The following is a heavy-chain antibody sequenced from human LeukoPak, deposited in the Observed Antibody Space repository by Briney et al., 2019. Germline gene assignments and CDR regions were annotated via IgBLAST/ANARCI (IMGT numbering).Heavy chain of an antibody. V-gene: IGHV3-21*06. J-gene: IGHJ6*03. Sequence: GGSLRLSCEASGFSITGHSMNWVRQAPGKGLEWVASIDTNSFYIYHADAVVGRFTISRDSAKNSLYLEMSSLRVEDTAVYYCVRAFGGYDSQRFYYNMDVWGKGTTVTVSS. CDR1: GFSITGHS. D-gene: IGHD5-12*01. CDR3: VRAFGGYDSQRFYYNMDV. CDR2: IDTNSFYI.